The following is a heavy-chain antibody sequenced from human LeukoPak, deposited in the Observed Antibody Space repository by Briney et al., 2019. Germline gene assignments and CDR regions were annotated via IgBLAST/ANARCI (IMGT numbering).Heavy chain of an antibody. D-gene: IGHD5-24*01. CDR3: ARNYQLDY. CDR2: ISYDGSNK. J-gene: IGHJ4*02. Sequence: GGSLRLSCAASGFTFSSYGMHWVRQAPGKGLKWVAVISYDGSNKYYADSVKGRFTISRDNSKNTLYLQMNSLRAEDTAVYFCARNYQLDYWGQGTLVTVSS. V-gene: IGHV3-30*03. CDR1: GFTFSSYG.